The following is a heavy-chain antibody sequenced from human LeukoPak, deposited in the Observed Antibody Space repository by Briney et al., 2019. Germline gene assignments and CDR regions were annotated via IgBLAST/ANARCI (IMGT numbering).Heavy chain of an antibody. CDR1: GFTFSSYS. Sequence: GGSLRLSCAASGFTFSSYSMNWVRKAPGKGLEWVSYISSSSSSIYYADSVKGRFTISRDNAKNTLYLQMNSLRAEDTAVYYCAKDRDYDSGKIVPFYDYWGQGPLVPVSS. J-gene: IGHJ4*02. CDR3: AKDRDYDSGKIVPFYDY. CDR2: ISSSSSSI. D-gene: IGHD4-17*01. V-gene: IGHV3-48*01.